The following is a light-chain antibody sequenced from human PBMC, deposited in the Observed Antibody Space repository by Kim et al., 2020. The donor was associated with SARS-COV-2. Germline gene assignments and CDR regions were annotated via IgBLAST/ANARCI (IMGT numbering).Light chain of an antibody. CDR3: QAWDTNTLV. Sequence: SYELTQPPSVSVSPGQTASISCSGHNLGETFVSWYMQRPGQSPLLVMYHDDKRPSGISERISGSNSGTTATLTVSGTQAMDEADYFCQAWDTNTLVFGGG. J-gene: IGLJ3*02. CDR2: HDD. V-gene: IGLV3-1*01. CDR1: NLGETF.